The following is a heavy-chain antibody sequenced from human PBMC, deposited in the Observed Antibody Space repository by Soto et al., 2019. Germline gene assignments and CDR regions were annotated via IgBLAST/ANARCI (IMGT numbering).Heavy chain of an antibody. Sequence: SGTLSLTCAVSGGSISSGGYSWGWIRQPPGKGLEFIGYMYYSGSTYYNPSLKTRITISVDTSKNQFSLKLISVTAADTAVYYCAVVDSTGNWFDPWGQGALVTVSS. CDR2: MYYSGST. D-gene: IGHD3-22*01. V-gene: IGHV4-30-2*03. CDR3: AVVDSTGNWFDP. J-gene: IGHJ5*02. CDR1: GGSISSGGYS.